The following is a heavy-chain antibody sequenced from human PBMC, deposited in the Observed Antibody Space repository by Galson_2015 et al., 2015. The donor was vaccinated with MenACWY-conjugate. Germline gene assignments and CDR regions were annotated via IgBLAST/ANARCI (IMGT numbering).Heavy chain of an antibody. J-gene: IGHJ5*02. CDR1: GLTVSNNF. D-gene: IGHD3-10*01. CDR2: IYSAGAT. CDR3: AKDLRTIFQLVFDL. V-gene: IGHV3-66*01. Sequence: SLRLSCAASGLTVSNNFMSWVRQAPGKGLEWVSVIYSAGATKYADSVKGRFIISRDSSKNTLYLQMNSLRAEDTATYYCAKDLRTIFQLVFDLWGQGTLVTVSS.